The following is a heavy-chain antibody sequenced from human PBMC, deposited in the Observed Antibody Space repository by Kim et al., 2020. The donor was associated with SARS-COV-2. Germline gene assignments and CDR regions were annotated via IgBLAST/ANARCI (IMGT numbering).Heavy chain of an antibody. V-gene: IGHV5-51*01. J-gene: IGHJ4*02. Sequence: GESLKISCQASGYLFTTYWNAWVRQMPGKGLEWMGIIYPGDSDTRYSTSFQGQVTISVDESISTAYLQWSRLKASDNAMYYCARRGGSSSSSRYFDSWGQGPLVPVSS. CDR2: IYPGDSDT. CDR3: ARRGGSSSSSRYFDS. D-gene: IGHD6-6*01. CDR1: GYLFTTYW.